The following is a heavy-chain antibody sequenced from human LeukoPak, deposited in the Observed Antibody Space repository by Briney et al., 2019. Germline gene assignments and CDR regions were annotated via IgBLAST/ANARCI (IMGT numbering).Heavy chain of an antibody. CDR1: GYTFSDYY. J-gene: IGHJ6*03. D-gene: IGHD6-19*01. Sequence: ASVKVSCKTSGYTFSDYYIHWIRQAPGQGLEWVGWINPNSGDTDYAQKFQGRVTVTRDTSISTAYMELGRLRSDDTAVYYCARAPVAGTSDYYYYMDVWGKGTTVTVSS. CDR2: INPNSGDT. CDR3: ARAPVAGTSDYYYYMDV. V-gene: IGHV1-2*02.